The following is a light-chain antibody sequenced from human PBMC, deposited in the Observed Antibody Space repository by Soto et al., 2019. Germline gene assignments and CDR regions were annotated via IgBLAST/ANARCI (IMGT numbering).Light chain of an antibody. CDR2: RAS. J-gene: IGKJ2*01. Sequence: EIVMTQSPATLSVSPGERATLSCRASQSVSSNLAWFQQKPGQAPRLLIYRASTRATDIPARFSGSGSGTEFTLTISSLQSEDFAVYYCQQYNNWPYTFGQGTNLEIK. CDR3: QQYNNWPYT. V-gene: IGKV3-15*01. CDR1: QSVSSN.